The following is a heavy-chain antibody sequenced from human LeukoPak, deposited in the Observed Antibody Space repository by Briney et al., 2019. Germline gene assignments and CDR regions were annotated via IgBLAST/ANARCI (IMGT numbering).Heavy chain of an antibody. J-gene: IGHJ5*02. Sequence: SETLSLTCTVSGGSIRSYYWIWLRQPPGKGREWIGYIYYSGSTNYNPSLKSRVTISVDTSKNQFSLKLSSVTAADTAVYYCARGLADIVASLDPWAREPWSPSPQ. CDR3: ARGLADIVASLDP. CDR1: GGSIRSYY. V-gene: IGHV4-59*01. CDR2: IYYSGST. D-gene: IGHD5-12*01.